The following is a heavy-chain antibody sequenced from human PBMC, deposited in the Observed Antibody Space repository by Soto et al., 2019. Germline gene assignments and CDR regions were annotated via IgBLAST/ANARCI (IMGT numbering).Heavy chain of an antibody. Sequence: QPGGSLRLSCAASGFTFSSYGMHWVRQAPGKGLEWVAVISYDGSNKYYADSVKGRFTISRDNSKNTLYLQMNSLRAEDTAVYYCAKDREGAYFDYWGQGTLVTVSS. V-gene: IGHV3-30*18. D-gene: IGHD1-26*01. J-gene: IGHJ4*02. CDR1: GFTFSSYG. CDR3: AKDREGAYFDY. CDR2: ISYDGSNK.